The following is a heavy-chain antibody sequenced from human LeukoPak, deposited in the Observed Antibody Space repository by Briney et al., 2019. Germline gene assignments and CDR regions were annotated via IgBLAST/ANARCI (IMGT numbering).Heavy chain of an antibody. Sequence: GGSLRLSCAGSGFTFSSYAVHWVRQAPGKGLEWVAVISSIVNFEYYSDSVRGRFAISRDNSKNTVYLQMKSLTPEDTAVYYCARQGPSGQWYFDLWGRGGTLVTVSS. J-gene: IGHJ2*01. V-gene: IGHV3-30*09. CDR1: GFTFSSYA. CDR3: ARQGPSGQWYFDL. CDR2: ISSIVNFE.